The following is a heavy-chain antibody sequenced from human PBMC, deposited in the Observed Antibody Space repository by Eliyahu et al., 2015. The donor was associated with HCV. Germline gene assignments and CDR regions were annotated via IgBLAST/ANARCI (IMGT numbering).Heavy chain of an antibody. V-gene: IGHV3-9*02. D-gene: IGHD4-17*01. Sequence: EVHLVEXGGGLVQPGRSXRLSCXGSGXNSXDSAMPWVRQVPGKGXEWVSGISWNSGAIGYADSVKGRFTISRDNAKNSLYLQMNSLRPDDTAFYYCAKDIGAHLSVTTFFDYWGQGTLVTVSS. CDR1: GXNSXDSA. CDR3: AKDIGAHLSVTTFFDY. CDR2: ISWNSGAI. J-gene: IGHJ4*02.